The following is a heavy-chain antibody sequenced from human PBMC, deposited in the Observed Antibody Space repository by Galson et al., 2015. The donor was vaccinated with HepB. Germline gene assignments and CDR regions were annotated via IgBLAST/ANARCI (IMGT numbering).Heavy chain of an antibody. D-gene: IGHD3-10*01. V-gene: IGHV5-51*03. J-gene: IGHJ4*02. CDR1: GYSFTSYW. Sequence: QSGAEVKKPGESLKISCKGSGYSFTSYWIGWVRQMPGKGLEWMGIIYPGDSDTRYSPSFQGQVTISADKSISTAYLQWSSLKASDTAMYYCARGANLWFGEFPSFDYWGQGTLVTVSS. CDR2: IYPGDSDT. CDR3: ARGANLWFGEFPSFDY.